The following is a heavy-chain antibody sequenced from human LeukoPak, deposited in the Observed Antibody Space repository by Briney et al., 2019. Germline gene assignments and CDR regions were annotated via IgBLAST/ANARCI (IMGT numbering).Heavy chain of an antibody. CDR2: INPDGSGT. Sequence: PGGSLRLSCAASGFTFSTYWMHWVRQAPGKGLVWVSRINPDGSGTDYAGSVKGRFTISRDNSKNTLYLEMNSLRAEDTAVYYCARGSGSSGWPYLCDYWGQGTLVTVSS. CDR1: GFTFSTYW. CDR3: ARGSGSSGWPYLCDY. J-gene: IGHJ4*02. V-gene: IGHV3-74*01. D-gene: IGHD6-25*01.